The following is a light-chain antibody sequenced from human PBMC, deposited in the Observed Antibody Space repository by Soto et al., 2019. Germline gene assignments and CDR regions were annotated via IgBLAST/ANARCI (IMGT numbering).Light chain of an antibody. Sequence: EIVMTQSPATLSVSPGGRATLSCRASQSISDTLAWYQQKPGQDPRLLIYGASKRATGLPARFSGSGYGTDFTLTISIPQPEDFAVYYCQQYNNWPWTFGQGSKVEIK. CDR3: QQYNNWPWT. V-gene: IGKV3-15*01. CDR2: GAS. CDR1: QSISDT. J-gene: IGKJ1*01.